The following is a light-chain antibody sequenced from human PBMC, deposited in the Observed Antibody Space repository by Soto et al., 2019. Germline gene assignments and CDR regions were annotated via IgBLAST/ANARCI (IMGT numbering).Light chain of an antibody. Sequence: QSVLTQPPSVSAAPGQRVTISCSGSSANIGAGYDVHWYQQLPGTAPKLLIFGNTKRPSGVPDRFSGSKSGSSASLAITGLQPEDEADYYCQSTSLSDFHVFGTGTKVTVL. CDR3: QSTSLSDFHV. CDR2: GNT. V-gene: IGLV1-40*01. CDR1: SANIGAGYD. J-gene: IGLJ1*01.